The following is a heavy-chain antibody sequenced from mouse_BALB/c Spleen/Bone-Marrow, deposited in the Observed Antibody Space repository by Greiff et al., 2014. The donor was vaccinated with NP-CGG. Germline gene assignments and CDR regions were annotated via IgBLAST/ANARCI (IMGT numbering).Heavy chain of an antibody. Sequence: EVQGVESGTVLARPGAFVKMSCKASGYSFTSYWMHWVKQRPGQGLEWIGAIYPGNSDTRYNQKFKGKAKLTAVTSASTAYMELSSLTNEDSAVYYCTGYGNYVETSFAYWGQGTLVTVSA. J-gene: IGHJ3*01. CDR3: TGYGNYVETSFAY. CDR2: IYPGNSDT. D-gene: IGHD2-1*01. CDR1: GYSFTSYW. V-gene: IGHV1-5*01.